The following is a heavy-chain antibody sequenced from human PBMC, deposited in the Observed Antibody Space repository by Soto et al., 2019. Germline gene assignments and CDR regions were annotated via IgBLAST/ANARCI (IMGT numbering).Heavy chain of an antibody. Sequence: QVQLQQWGAGLLKPSETLSLTCAVYGGSFSGYYWTWIRQPPGKGLEWIGKINNSGSTNYNPSLKSRVTMSVDTSKNQLSLRLSSVTAADTAVYYCARYDTTGYYVDYWGQGTLVTVSS. CDR3: ARYDTTGYYVDY. J-gene: IGHJ4*02. CDR1: GGSFSGYY. CDR2: INNSGST. V-gene: IGHV4-34*01. D-gene: IGHD3-22*01.